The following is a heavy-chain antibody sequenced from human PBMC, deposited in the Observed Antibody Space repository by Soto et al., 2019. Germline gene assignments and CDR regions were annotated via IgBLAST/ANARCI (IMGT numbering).Heavy chain of an antibody. CDR3: ADGGRYPYY. V-gene: IGHV3-23*01. J-gene: IGHJ4*02. CDR2: ISAGGDGT. Sequence: EGQLLESGGDSVQPGGSLRLSCAASGFSFRSYAMGWVRQAPGKGLNWVSSISAGGDGTYYADSVKGRFTISRDNSKNTMYLQMTSLRADDTAVYYCADGGRYPYYWGPGTLVIVSS. CDR1: GFSFRSYA. D-gene: IGHD1-26*01.